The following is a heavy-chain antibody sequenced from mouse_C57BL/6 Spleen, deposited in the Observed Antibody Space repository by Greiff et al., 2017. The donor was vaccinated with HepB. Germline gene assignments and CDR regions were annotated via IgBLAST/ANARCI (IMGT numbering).Heavy chain of an antibody. CDR3: VTSYCFDY. CDR2: IRSKSNNYAT. CDR1: GFSFNTYA. Sequence: EVQLVESGGGLVQPKGSLKLSCAASGFSFNTYAMNWVRQAPGKGFEWVARIRSKSNNYATYHADSVKDRFTISRYDSESMLYLQMNNLKTEDTAMYYCVTSYCFDYWGQGTTLTVSS. V-gene: IGHV10-1*01. J-gene: IGHJ2*01.